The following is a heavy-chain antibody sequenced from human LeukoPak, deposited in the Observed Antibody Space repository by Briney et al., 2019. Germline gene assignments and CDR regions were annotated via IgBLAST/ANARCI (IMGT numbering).Heavy chain of an antibody. J-gene: IGHJ4*02. D-gene: IGHD6-13*01. CDR3: ARDGVSSSWYYFDY. V-gene: IGHV4-34*01. CDR1: GGSFSGYY. Sequence: SETLSLTCAVYGGSFSGYYWSWIRQPPGKGLEWIGEINHSGSTNYNPSLKSRVTISVGTSKNQFSLKLSSVTAADTAVYYCARDGVSSSWYYFDYWGQGTLVTVSS. CDR2: INHSGST.